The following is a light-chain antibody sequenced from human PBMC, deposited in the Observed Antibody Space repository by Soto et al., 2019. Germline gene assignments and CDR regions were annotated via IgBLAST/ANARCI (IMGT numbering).Light chain of an antibody. CDR1: QSISSGF. CDR3: QQYGSSPPLT. V-gene: IGKV3-20*01. J-gene: IGKJ4*01. Sequence: EFVLTQSPGKLSLSPGERATLSCRASQSISSGFLAWYQQKPGQAPRLLIYGASHRGTGIPDRFSGSGSRKDFTLTISRLEPEDFAVYYCQQYGSSPPLTFGGGTKVEI. CDR2: GAS.